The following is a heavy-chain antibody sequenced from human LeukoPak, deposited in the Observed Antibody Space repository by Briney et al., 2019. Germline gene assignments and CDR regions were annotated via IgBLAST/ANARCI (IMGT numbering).Heavy chain of an antibody. J-gene: IGHJ6*02. CDR1: GFTFSSYW. CDR2: IKQDGSEK. CDR3: ASTIISPVGGMDV. D-gene: IGHD3-16*01. Sequence: PGGSLRLSCAASGFTFSSYWMSWVRQAPGKGLEWVANIKQDGSEKYYVDSVKGRFTISRDSAKNSLYLQVNSLRAEDTAVYYCASTIISPVGGMDVWGQGTTVTVSS. V-gene: IGHV3-7*05.